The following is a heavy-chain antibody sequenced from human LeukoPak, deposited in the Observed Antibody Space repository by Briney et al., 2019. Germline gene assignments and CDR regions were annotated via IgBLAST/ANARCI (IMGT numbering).Heavy chain of an antibody. Sequence: PSETLSLTCAVYGGSFSGYYWSWIRQPPGKGLEWIGEINHSGSTNYNPSLKSRVTISVDTSKNQFSLKLSSVTAADTAVYYRARGGDIVVVPAAMGDGYWFDPWGQGTLVTVSS. J-gene: IGHJ5*02. V-gene: IGHV4-34*01. D-gene: IGHD2-2*01. CDR1: GGSFSGYY. CDR3: ARGGDIVVVPAAMGDGYWFDP. CDR2: INHSGST.